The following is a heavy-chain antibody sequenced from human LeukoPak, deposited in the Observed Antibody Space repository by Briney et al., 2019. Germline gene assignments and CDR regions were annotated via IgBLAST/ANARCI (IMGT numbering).Heavy chain of an antibody. CDR3: ARGFGRGSGSYPFDY. J-gene: IGHJ4*02. CDR2: IYHSGST. CDR1: GYSISSGYY. D-gene: IGHD3-10*01. Sequence: TASETLSLTCTVSGYSISSGYYWGWIRQPPGKGLEWIGSIYHSGSTYYNPSLKSRVTISVDTSKNQFSLKLSSVTAADTAVYYCARGFGRGSGSYPFDYWGQGTLVTVSS. V-gene: IGHV4-38-2*02.